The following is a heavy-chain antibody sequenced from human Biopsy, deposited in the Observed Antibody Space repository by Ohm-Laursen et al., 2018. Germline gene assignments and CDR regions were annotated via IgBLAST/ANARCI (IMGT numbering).Heavy chain of an antibody. J-gene: IGHJ3*01. Sequence: SETLSLTCTVSGGSINSYYWSWMRQPAGKGLEWIGRLFTSGTTYYNPSLRGRVTISVDASKNQFSLKLSSVTAADTAVFFCARLYRLDDYWNDDPPDAFDVWGQGTPVTVSS. V-gene: IGHV4-4*07. CDR2: LFTSGTT. D-gene: IGHD3-3*01. CDR1: GGSINSYY. CDR3: ARLYRLDDYWNDDPPDAFDV.